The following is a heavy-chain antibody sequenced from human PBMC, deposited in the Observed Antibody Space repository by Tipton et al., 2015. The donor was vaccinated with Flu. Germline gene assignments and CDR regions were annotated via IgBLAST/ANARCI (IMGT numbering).Heavy chain of an antibody. V-gene: IGHV4-30-2*01. Sequence: TLSLTCAVSGASFSSGGHSWSWIRQPPERGLEWIGHIYPTGITYYNPSLQGRVTISLDKSKSQFSLKLNYMTAADTAVYFCARDRPHKGFRFDPWGPGTLVTVSS. CDR2: IYPTGIT. CDR1: GASFSSGGHS. CDR3: ARDRPHKGFRFDP. J-gene: IGHJ5*02.